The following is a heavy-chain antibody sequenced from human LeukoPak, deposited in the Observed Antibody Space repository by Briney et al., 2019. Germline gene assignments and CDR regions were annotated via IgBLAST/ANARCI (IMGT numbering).Heavy chain of an antibody. D-gene: IGHD4-17*01. J-gene: IGHJ4*02. Sequence: SETLSLICTVSGGSISSSSYYWGWIRQPPGKGLEWIGSIYYSGSTYYNPSLKSRVTISVDTSKNQFSLKLSSVTAADTAVYYCARQMTTVTTPGIFFDYWGQGTLVTVSS. CDR2: IYYSGST. CDR1: GGSISSSSYY. V-gene: IGHV4-39*01. CDR3: ARQMTTVTTPGIFFDY.